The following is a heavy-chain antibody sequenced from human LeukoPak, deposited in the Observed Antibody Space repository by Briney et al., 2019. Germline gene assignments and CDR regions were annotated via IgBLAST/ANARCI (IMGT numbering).Heavy chain of an antibody. CDR1: GFTFSSPA. D-gene: IGHD5-18*01. J-gene: IGHJ4*02. V-gene: IGHV3-23*01. Sequence: PGGSLRLSCEASGFTFSSPAMNWVRQAPGQGLQWVATVSGSGGGTYYADSVKGRFTISRDNSQNMVYLQMDSLRAEDTAVYYCAKRGGYSYGHFDYWGQGTLVTVSS. CDR3: AKRGGYSYGHFDY. CDR2: VSGSGGGT.